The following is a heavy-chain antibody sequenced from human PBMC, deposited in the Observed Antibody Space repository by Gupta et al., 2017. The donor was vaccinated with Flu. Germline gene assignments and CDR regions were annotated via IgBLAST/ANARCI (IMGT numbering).Heavy chain of an antibody. CDR3: ARGSSSWSPDY. V-gene: IGHV3-33*01. J-gene: IGHJ4*02. Sequence: TFSSYGMHWVRQAPGKGLEWVAVIWYDGSNKYYADSVKGRFTISRDNSKNTLYLQMNSLRAEDTAVYYCARGSSSWSPDYWGQGTLVTVSS. CDR1: TFSSYG. CDR2: IWYDGSNK. D-gene: IGHD6-13*01.